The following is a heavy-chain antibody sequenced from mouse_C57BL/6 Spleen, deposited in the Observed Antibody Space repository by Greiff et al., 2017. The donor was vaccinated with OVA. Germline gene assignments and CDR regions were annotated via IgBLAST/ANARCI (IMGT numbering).Heavy chain of an antibody. Sequence: EVQLVESEGGLVQPGSSMKLSCTASGFTFSDYYMAWVRQVQEKGLEWVANINYDGSSTYYLDSLKSRFIISRDNAKNILYLQMSSLKSEDTATYYCARDLGGIFDYWGQGTTLTVSS. CDR3: ARDLGGIFDY. V-gene: IGHV5-16*01. D-gene: IGHD3-1*01. CDR2: INYDGSST. CDR1: GFTFSDYY. J-gene: IGHJ2*01.